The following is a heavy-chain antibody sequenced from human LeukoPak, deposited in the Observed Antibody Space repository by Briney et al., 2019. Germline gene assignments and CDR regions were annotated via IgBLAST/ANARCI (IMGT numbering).Heavy chain of an antibody. CDR1: GFTFGDNA. D-gene: IGHD2-21*02. J-gene: IGHJ2*01. CDR2: IRSKAYGATT. V-gene: IGHV3-49*04. Sequence: GGSLRLSCTASGFTFGDNAMSWVRQAPGKGLEWVGFIRSKAYGATTEYAASMTGRFTISRDDSKSIAYLQMNSLKTEDTAVYFCARVPRGGDDWYFDLWGRSILVTVSS. CDR3: ARVPRGGDDWYFDL.